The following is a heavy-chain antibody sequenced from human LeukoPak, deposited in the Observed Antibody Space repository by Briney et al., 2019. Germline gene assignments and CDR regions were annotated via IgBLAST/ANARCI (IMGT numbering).Heavy chain of an antibody. D-gene: IGHD4-17*01. CDR1: GFTFSSYS. CDR2: ISSSSSYI. V-gene: IGHV3-21*01. CDR3: ARPTYGDYEAFDI. Sequence: GGSLRLSCAASGFTFSSYSMNWVRQAPGKGLEGVSSISSSSSYIYYADSVKGRFTISRDNAKNSLYLQMNSLRAEDTAVYYCARPTYGDYEAFDIWGQGTMVTASS. J-gene: IGHJ3*02.